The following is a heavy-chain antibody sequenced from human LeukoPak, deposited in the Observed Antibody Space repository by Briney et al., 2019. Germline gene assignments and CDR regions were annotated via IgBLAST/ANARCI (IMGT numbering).Heavy chain of an antibody. D-gene: IGHD3-10*02. Sequence: GGSLRLSCAASGFTLSTYAMGWVRQAPGGGLEWVSSISVSGGTTYYADSVKGRFTISRDNAKNSLYLQMNSLRAEDTAVYYCAELGITMIGGVWGKGTTVTISS. CDR3: AELGITMIGGV. V-gene: IGHV3-23*01. CDR1: GFTLSTYA. CDR2: ISVSGGTT. J-gene: IGHJ6*04.